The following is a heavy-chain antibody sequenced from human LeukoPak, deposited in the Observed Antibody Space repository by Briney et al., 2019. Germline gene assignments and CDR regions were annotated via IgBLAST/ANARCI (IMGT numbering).Heavy chain of an antibody. J-gene: IGHJ3*02. Sequence: GASVKVSCKASGYTFTSYGISWVRQAPGQGLEWMGWISAYNGNTNYAQKLQGRVTMTTDTSTSTAYMELGSLRSDDTAVYYCARQTYYYGSGSYIDAFDIWGQGTMVTVSS. CDR1: GYTFTSYG. CDR2: ISAYNGNT. D-gene: IGHD3-10*01. V-gene: IGHV1-18*01. CDR3: ARQTYYYGSGSYIDAFDI.